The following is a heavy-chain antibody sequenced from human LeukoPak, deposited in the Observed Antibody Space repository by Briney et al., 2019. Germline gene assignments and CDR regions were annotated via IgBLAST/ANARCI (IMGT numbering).Heavy chain of an antibody. D-gene: IGHD2-15*01. CDR2: IIPIFGTA. J-gene: IGHJ6*02. Sequence: SVKVSCKASGGTFSSYAISWVRQAPGQGLEWMGGIIPIFGTANYAQKFQGRVTITADESTSTAYMELSSLRSEDTAVYYCARETGTPSRLVVAATRGSYYYYYGMDVWGQGTTVTVSS. CDR3: ARETGTPSRLVVAATRGSYYYYYGMDV. V-gene: IGHV1-69*13. CDR1: GGTFSSYA.